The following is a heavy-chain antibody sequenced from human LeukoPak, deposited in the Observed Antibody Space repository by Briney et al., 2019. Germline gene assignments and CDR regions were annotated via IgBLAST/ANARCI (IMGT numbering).Heavy chain of an antibody. V-gene: IGHV4-39*02. Sequence: SETLSLTCTVSGGSISSSSYYWGWIRQPPGKVLEWIGSIYYSGSTYYNPSLTSRVTISVDTSKHHFSLRLSSVTAADTAVYYCARSYCTSTSCYQNWFDPWGQGTLVTVSS. CDR1: GGSISSSSYY. CDR3: ARSYCTSTSCYQNWFDP. J-gene: IGHJ5*02. CDR2: IYYSGST. D-gene: IGHD2-2*01.